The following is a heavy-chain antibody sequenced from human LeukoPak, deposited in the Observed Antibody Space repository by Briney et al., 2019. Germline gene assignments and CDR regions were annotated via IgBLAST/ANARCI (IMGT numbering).Heavy chain of an antibody. CDR2: ISSSGSTI. J-gene: IGHJ4*02. CDR1: GFTFSSYE. CDR3: ARDPDSHYYDSSGYDYYFDY. Sequence: GGSLRLSCAASGFTFSSYEMNWVRQAPGKGLEWVSYISSSGSTIYYADSVKGRFTISRDNAKNSLYLQMNSLRAEDTAVYCCARDPDSHYYDSSGYDYYFDYWGQGTLVTVSS. V-gene: IGHV3-48*03. D-gene: IGHD3-22*01.